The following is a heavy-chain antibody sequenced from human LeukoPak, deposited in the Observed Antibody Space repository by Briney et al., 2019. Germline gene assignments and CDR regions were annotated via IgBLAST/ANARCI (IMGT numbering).Heavy chain of an antibody. CDR2: IIPILGIA. Sequence: SVKVSCKVSGYTLTELSMHWVRQAPGKGLEWMGRIIPILGIANYAQKFQGRVTITADKSTSTAYMELSSLRSEDTAVYYCARLFRGGSGSYYSHDAFDIWGQGTMVTVSS. V-gene: IGHV1-69*02. CDR1: GYTLTELS. D-gene: IGHD3-10*01. J-gene: IGHJ3*02. CDR3: ARLFRGGSGSYYSHDAFDI.